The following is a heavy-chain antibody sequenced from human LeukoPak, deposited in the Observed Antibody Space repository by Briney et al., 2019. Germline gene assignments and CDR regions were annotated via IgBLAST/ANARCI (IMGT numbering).Heavy chain of an antibody. Sequence: SETMSLTCTVSGGSISRSTSYWGWIRQPPGKGLEWIGHIYYSGSTYYNPSLKSRVTISVNTSKNQFSLKLISVTAADTAVYYCASTRPDYYDSSGYYYWGQGTLVTVSS. V-gene: IGHV4-39*01. CDR2: IYYSGST. J-gene: IGHJ4*02. CDR3: ASTRPDYYDSSGYYY. CDR1: GGSISRSTSY. D-gene: IGHD3-22*01.